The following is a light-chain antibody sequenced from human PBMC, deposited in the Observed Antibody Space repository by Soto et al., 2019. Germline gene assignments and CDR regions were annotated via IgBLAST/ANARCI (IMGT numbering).Light chain of an antibody. J-gene: IGKJ4*01. Sequence: DIQITHSPSSLSASVGDRVTITFRASQSISSYLNLYQQKPGKAPKLLIYAASSLQSGVPSRFSGSGSGTDFTLTISSMQPEDFANYYCQQSYSTPHTFGGGTKVDIK. CDR3: QQSYSTPHT. V-gene: IGKV1-39*01. CDR2: AAS. CDR1: QSISSY.